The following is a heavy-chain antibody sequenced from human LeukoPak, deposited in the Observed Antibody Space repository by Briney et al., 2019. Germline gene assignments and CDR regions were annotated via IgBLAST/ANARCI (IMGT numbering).Heavy chain of an antibody. J-gene: IGHJ4*02. CDR2: ISAYNGNT. Sequence: ASVKVSCKASGYTFTNYAISWVRQAPGQGLEWVGWISAYNGNTNYAQKLQGRVTMTADTSTSTAYMDLRSLRSDDTAVYYCARVRNSGFRYVDSWGQGTLVTVSS. CDR3: ARVRNSGFRYVDS. V-gene: IGHV1-18*01. CDR1: GYTFTNYA. D-gene: IGHD5-12*01.